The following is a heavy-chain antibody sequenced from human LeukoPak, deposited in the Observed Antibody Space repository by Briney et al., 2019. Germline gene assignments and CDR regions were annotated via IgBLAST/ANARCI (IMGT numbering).Heavy chain of an antibody. D-gene: IGHD3-16*01. CDR1: GFTVSNSY. J-gene: IGHJ4*02. Sequence: GGSLRLSCAASGFTVSNSYMAWVRQAPGKELEWVSFIYNSGTTSHADSVKGRFTISRDNSKNTLYLQMNTLRDDDTALYYCARGGAPGGFDYWGQGTLVTVSS. V-gene: IGHV3-53*01. CDR3: ARGGAPGGFDY. CDR2: IYNSGTT.